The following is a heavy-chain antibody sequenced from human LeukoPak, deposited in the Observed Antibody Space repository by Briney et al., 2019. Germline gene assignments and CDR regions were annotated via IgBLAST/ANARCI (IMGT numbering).Heavy chain of an antibody. J-gene: IGHJ3*01. CDR1: GGSISSYY. CDR2: IYHTGPT. CDR3: ARVGSVTTVNNAAFEL. V-gene: IGHV4-59*01. Sequence: SETLSLTCTVSGGSISSYYWNWIRQSPGKGLEWVGNIYHTGPTNNNPSLKSRRTISLDTPKKKFSLKLTSRTAADTAIYYCARVGSVTTVNNAAFELWGQGTMVTVSS. D-gene: IGHD4-4*01.